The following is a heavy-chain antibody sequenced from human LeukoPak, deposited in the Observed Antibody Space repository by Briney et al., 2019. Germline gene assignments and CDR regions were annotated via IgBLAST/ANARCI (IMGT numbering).Heavy chain of an antibody. CDR3: AKARVVVVAAADY. J-gene: IGHJ4*02. Sequence: GGSLRLPCAASGFTFSDYYMSWIRQAPGKGLEWVSAISGSGGSTYYADSVKGRFTISRDNSKNTLYLQMNSLRAEDTAVYYCAKARVVVVAAADYWGQGTLVTVSS. CDR2: ISGSGGST. D-gene: IGHD2-15*01. CDR1: GFTFSDYY. V-gene: IGHV3-23*01.